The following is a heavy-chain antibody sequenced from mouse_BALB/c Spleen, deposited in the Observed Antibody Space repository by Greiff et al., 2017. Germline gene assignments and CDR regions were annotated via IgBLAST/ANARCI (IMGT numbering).Heavy chain of an antibody. CDR3: ARDTPVRSWFAY. Sequence: EVMLVESGGGLVKPGGSLKLSCAASGFTFSSYGMSWVRQTPDKRLELVATINSNGGSTYYPDSVKGRFTISRDNAKNTLYLQMSSLKSEDTAMYYCARDTPVRSWFAYWGQGTLVTVSA. CDR2: INSNGGST. CDR1: GFTFSSYG. J-gene: IGHJ3*01. V-gene: IGHV5-6-3*01. D-gene: IGHD2-14*01.